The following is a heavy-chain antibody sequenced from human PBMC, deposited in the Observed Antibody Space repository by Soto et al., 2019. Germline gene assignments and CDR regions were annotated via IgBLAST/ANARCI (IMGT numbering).Heavy chain of an antibody. CDR1: GGTFSSYA. D-gene: IGHD3-22*01. Sequence: AVKVSCKASGGTFSSYAISWVRQAPGQGREWMGGIIPIFGTANYAQKFQGRVRITADESTSTAYMELSSLRSEDTDVYYCARVGNYYDNSGFDYWGQGTLVTVSS. J-gene: IGHJ4*02. V-gene: IGHV1-69*13. CDR2: IIPIFGTA. CDR3: ARVGNYYDNSGFDY.